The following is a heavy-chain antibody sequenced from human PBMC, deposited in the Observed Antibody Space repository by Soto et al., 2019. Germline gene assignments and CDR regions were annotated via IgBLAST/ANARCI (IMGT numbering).Heavy chain of an antibody. CDR2: IYPGDSDT. CDR1: GYSFTTYY. J-gene: IGHJ4*02. CDR3: ARPREVRGVIGFDD. Sequence: GESLKISCKGSGYSFTTYYIGWVRQMPGKGLEWMGIIYPGDSDTRYSPSFQGQVTISADKSISTAYLQWSSLKASDTATYYCARPREVRGVIGFDDWGQGTLVTVSS. D-gene: IGHD3-10*01. V-gene: IGHV5-51*01.